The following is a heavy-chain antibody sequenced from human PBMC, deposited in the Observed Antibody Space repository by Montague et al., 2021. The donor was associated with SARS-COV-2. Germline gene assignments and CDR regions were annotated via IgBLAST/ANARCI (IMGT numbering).Heavy chain of an antibody. V-gene: IGHV3-30*04. CDR1: GFTFSSYA. CDR3: ARDAIEYYYYYYYMDV. CDR2: ISYDGSNK. J-gene: IGHJ6*03. Sequence: SLRLSCAASGFTFSSYAMHWVRQAPGKGLEWVAVISYDGSNKYYADSVKGRFTISRDNSKNTLYLQVNSLRAEDTAVYYCARDAIEYYYYYYYMDVWGKGTTVTVSS.